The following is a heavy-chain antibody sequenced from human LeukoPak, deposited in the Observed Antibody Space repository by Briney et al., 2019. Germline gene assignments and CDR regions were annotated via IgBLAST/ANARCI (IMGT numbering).Heavy chain of an antibody. CDR1: GYTFTSYD. D-gene: IGHD3-3*01. J-gene: IGHJ4*02. Sequence: ASVKVSCKASGYTFTSYDINWVRQATGQGLEWMGWMNPNSGNTGYAQKFQGRVTMTEDTSTDTAYMELSSLRSEDTAVYYCATWSGYFEGLFDYWGQGTLVTVSS. CDR2: MNPNSGNT. V-gene: IGHV1-8*01. CDR3: ATWSGYFEGLFDY.